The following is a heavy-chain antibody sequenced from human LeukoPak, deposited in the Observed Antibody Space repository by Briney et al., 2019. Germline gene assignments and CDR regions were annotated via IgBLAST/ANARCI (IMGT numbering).Heavy chain of an antibody. D-gene: IGHD6-6*01. Sequence: PSETLSLTCTVSGGSISSGDYYWRWIRQPPGKGLEWIGYIYYSGSTNYNPSLKSRVTISVDTSKNQFSLKLSSVTAADTAVYYCARMGKSSSSLTPDYFDYWGQGTLVTVSS. J-gene: IGHJ4*02. V-gene: IGHV4-61*08. CDR2: IYYSGST. CDR3: ARMGKSSSSLTPDYFDY. CDR1: GGSISSGDYY.